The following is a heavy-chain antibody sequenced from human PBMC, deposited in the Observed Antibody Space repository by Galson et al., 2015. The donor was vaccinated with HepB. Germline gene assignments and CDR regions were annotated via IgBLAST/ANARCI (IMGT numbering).Heavy chain of an antibody. CDR2: ISYDGTYK. CDR1: GFTFSDYA. J-gene: IGHJ4*02. V-gene: IGHV3-30*14. Sequence: SLRLSCAASGFTFSDYAMHWVRQAPGKGLEWVAVISYDGTYKYYGDSVEGRFTISRDNSENTVDLRMSSLGAEDTAVYFCAREITGIHTFDSWGQGTLVTVSS. CDR3: AREITGIHTFDS. D-gene: IGHD1-20*01.